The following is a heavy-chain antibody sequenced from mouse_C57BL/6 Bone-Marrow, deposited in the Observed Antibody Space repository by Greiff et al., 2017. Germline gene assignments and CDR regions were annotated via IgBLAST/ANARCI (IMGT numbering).Heavy chain of an antibody. Sequence: VKLMESGPGLVAPSQSLSITCTVSGFSFTSYGVSWVRQPPGQGLEWLGVICGDGSTNYHSALISRLSISKDNSKSQVILKRNSLQTDDTATYYCAKSGGVLRTWFAYWGQGTLVTVSA. V-gene: IGHV2-3*01. D-gene: IGHD1-1*01. CDR3: AKSGGVLRTWFAY. J-gene: IGHJ3*01. CDR1: GFSFTSYG. CDR2: ICGDGST.